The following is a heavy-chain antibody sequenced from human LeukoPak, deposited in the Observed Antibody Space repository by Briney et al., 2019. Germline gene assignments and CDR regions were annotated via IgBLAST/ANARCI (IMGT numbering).Heavy chain of an antibody. CDR3: AREYYDSSGYYQKTDY. D-gene: IGHD3-22*01. J-gene: IGHJ4*02. V-gene: IGHV1-2*02. Sequence: ASVKVSCKASGGTFSSYAISWVRQAPGQGLEWMGWINPNSGGTNYAQKFQGRVTMTRDTSISTAYMELSRLRSDDTAVYYCAREYYDSSGYYQKTDYWGQGTLVTVSS. CDR1: GGTFSSYA. CDR2: INPNSGGT.